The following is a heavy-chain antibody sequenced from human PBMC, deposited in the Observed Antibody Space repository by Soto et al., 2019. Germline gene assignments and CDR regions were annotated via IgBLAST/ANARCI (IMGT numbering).Heavy chain of an antibody. D-gene: IGHD3-10*01. J-gene: IGHJ6*02. CDR2: IRYDGSNK. CDR1: GFTFSSYG. CDR3: ARGVSGRSNYYYYGIDV. V-gene: IGHV3-33*01. Sequence: GGSLRLSSAASGFTFSSYGMHWVRQAPGKGLEWVAVIRYDGSNKYYADSVKGRFTISRDNSKNTLYLQMNSLRAEDTAVYYCARGVSGRSNYYYYGIDVWGQGTTVTVSS.